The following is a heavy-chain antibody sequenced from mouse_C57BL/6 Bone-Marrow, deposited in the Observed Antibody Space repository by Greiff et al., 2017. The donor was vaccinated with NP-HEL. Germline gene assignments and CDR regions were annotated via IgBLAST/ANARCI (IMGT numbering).Heavy chain of an antibody. V-gene: IGHV14-1*01. CDR1: GFNIKDYY. CDR3: TTWGITTVAYYFDY. D-gene: IGHD1-1*01. CDR2: IDPEDGDT. Sequence: EVQLQQSGAELVRPGASVKLSCTASGFNIKDYYMHWVKQRPEQGLEWIGRIDPEDGDTEYAPKFPGKATLTADTSSNTAYLHLSSLTSEDTAVYYCTTWGITTVAYYFDYWGQGTTLTVSS. J-gene: IGHJ2*01.